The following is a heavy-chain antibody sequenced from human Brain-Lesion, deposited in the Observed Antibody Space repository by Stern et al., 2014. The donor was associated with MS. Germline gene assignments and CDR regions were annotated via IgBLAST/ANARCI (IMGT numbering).Heavy chain of an antibody. D-gene: IGHD5-18*01. CDR1: GGTFGTYP. Sequence: VQLVESGPEVEKPGSSVQVSCKASGGTFGTYPITWLRQAPGQGLEWMGRIIPIFGSPNYAQKFQGRVTITADRSTTTVYMKLSSLKSDDAAVYYCAKDGPALVTNWFDPWGRGTLVTVSS. V-gene: IGHV1-69*06. CDR2: IIPIFGSP. CDR3: AKDGPALVTNWFDP. J-gene: IGHJ5*02.